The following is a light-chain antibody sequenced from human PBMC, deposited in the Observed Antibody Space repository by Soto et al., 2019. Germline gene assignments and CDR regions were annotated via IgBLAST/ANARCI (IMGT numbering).Light chain of an antibody. CDR3: QVWDIGSGVI. CDR2: YDT. Sequence: SYELTQPPAVSVAPGKTAKITCGGSNIGSKSVHWYQQKPGQAPVLVIYYDTDRPSGVPERLSGSNSGSTAALTISRVEAGDEADYYCQVWDIGSGVIFGGGTKFTVL. J-gene: IGLJ2*01. CDR1: NIGSKS. V-gene: IGLV3-21*04.